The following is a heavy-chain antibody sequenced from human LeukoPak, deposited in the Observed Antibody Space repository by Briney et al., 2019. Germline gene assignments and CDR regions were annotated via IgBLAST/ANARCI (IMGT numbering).Heavy chain of an antibody. CDR2: ISSGSNDI. CDR3: ARGATADTRHLDY. D-gene: IGHD2-21*02. V-gene: IGHV3-21*01. Sequence: PGGSLRLSCAASAFTFSSYSMNWVRQAPGKGLEWVSIISSGSNDIHYADSVKGRFTISRDNTKNSVYLQMNSLRDEDTAVYYCARGATADTRHLDYWGRGTLVTVSP. CDR1: AFTFSSYS. J-gene: IGHJ4*02.